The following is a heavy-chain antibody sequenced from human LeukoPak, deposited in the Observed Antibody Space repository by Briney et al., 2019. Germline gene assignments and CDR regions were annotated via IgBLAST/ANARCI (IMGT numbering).Heavy chain of an antibody. CDR2: IYHSGST. J-gene: IGHJ4*02. D-gene: IGHD1-26*01. Sequence: SETLSLTCTVSGYSISSGYYWGWIRQPPGKGLEWIGSIYHSGSTYYNPSLKSRVTISVDTSKNQFSLKLSSVTAADTAVYYCARAVPPQVGATPPTWCYFDYWGQGTLVTVSS. CDR1: GYSISSGYY. CDR3: ARAVPPQVGATPPTWCYFDY. V-gene: IGHV4-38-2*02.